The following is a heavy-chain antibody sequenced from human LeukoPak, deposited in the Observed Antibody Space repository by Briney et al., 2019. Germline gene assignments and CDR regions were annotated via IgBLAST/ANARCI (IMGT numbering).Heavy chain of an antibody. CDR3: ARLINGSPGDY. J-gene: IGHJ4*02. Sequence: KPSETLSLTCTVSGGSISSYYWSWIRQPPGKGLEWIGYIYYSGSTNYNPSLKSRVTISVDTSKNQFSLKLSSVTAADTAVYYSARLINGSPGDYWGQGTLVTVSS. CDR2: IYYSGST. CDR1: GGSISSYY. D-gene: IGHD1-26*01. V-gene: IGHV4-59*08.